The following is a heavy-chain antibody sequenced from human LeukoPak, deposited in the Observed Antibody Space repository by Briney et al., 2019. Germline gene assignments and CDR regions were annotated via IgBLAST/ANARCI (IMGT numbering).Heavy chain of an antibody. CDR2: IIPIFGTA. V-gene: IGHV1-69*13. CDR3: ARRVVPAAIPNDAFDI. CDR1: GGTFSSYA. Sequence: GASVKVSCKASGGTFSSYAISWVRQAPGQGLEWMGGIIPIFGTANYAQKFQGRVTITADESTSTAYMELSSLRSEDTAVYYCARRVVPAAIPNDAFDIWGQGTMVTVSS. J-gene: IGHJ3*02. D-gene: IGHD2-2*02.